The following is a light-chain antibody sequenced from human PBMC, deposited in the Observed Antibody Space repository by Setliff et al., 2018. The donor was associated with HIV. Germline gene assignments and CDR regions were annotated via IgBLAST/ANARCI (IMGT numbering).Light chain of an antibody. V-gene: IGLV2-14*01. CDR2: EVR. Sequence: QSALAQPAAVSGSPGQSITISCTGTSRDDGGYNYVSWYQQHPGKAPKLILYEVRNRPSGVSNRFSGSKSGNTASLTISGLQTEDEADYYCSSYAITNTLPFGTGTKVTVL. J-gene: IGLJ1*01. CDR3: SSYAITNTLP. CDR1: SRDDGGYNY.